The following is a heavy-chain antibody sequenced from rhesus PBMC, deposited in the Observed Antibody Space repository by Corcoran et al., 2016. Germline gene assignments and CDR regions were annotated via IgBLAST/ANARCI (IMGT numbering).Heavy chain of an antibody. J-gene: IGHJ4*01. D-gene: IGHD3-28*01. V-gene: IGHV4-169*01. Sequence: QLQLQESGPGLVKPSETLSVTCAVSGGSISSSYWSWIRQAPGKGLEWIWYIYGSGSSTNYNPSRKSRVTLSVDTSKNQLSLKLSSVTTADTAVYYCARGREWLLHRLFDSWGQGVLVTVSS. CDR1: GGSISSSY. CDR2: IYGSGSST. CDR3: ARGREWLLHRLFDS.